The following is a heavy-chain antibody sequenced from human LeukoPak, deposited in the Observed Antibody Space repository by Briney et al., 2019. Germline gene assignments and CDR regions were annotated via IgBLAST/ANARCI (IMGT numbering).Heavy chain of an antibody. D-gene: IGHD3-22*01. CDR3: ARDLWLGQRGLFYFEY. CDR2: IREDGSEK. J-gene: IGHJ4*02. V-gene: IGHV3-7*01. CDR1: GFTFRRHW. Sequence: GGSLRLSCAAFGFTFRRHWMSWVRQAPGKGPEWVANIREDGSEKFYVNSVKGRFTISRDNAKNSLYLQMNSLTVDDTAVYYCARDLWLGQRGLFYFEYWGQGTPVTVAS.